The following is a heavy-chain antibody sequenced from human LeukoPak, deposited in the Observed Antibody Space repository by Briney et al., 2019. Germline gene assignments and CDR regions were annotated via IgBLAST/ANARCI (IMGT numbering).Heavy chain of an antibody. Sequence: GGSLRLSCVASGFTFSSYSMNWVRQAPGKGLEWVSYISSSSTTIYYADSVKGRFTISRDNSKNTLYLQMNSLRAEDTAVYYCAKDFGYWGQGTLVTVSS. J-gene: IGHJ4*02. CDR3: AKDFGY. V-gene: IGHV3-48*01. CDR2: ISSSSTTI. CDR1: GFTFSSYS.